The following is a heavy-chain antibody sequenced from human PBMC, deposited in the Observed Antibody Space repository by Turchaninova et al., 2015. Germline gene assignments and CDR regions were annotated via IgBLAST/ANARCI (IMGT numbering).Heavy chain of an antibody. CDR3: AKSLPPRSGGSCYDY. V-gene: IGHV3-23*01. D-gene: IGHD2-15*01. CDR1: GFTFCCYA. CDR2: SCGSGGKT. J-gene: IGHJ4*02. Sequence: EVQLLESGGGLVQPGGSLRLSCADSGFTFCCYASRWVCWAPGRGVGWVSGLLGSCGSGGKTYYAQSEKGRLTISMDNAKNKLYLQMNSRRAEYTAVYYCAKSLPPRSGGSCYDYWGQGTLVTVSS.